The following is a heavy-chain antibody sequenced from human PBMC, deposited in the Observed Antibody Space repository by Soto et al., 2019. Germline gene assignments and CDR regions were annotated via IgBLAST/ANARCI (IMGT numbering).Heavy chain of an antibody. D-gene: IGHD6-13*01. CDR2: IVPLFRTT. Sequence: SVKVSCKTSGGTFSSYAINWVRQAPGQGLEWMGGIVPLFRTTNYAQKFQGRVTITADTSTYTVYMELSELRSGDTAVYYCVRGGYSSTWSNLLDRSGLDVWGQGTTVTVSS. CDR3: VRGGYSSTWSNLLDRSGLDV. V-gene: IGHV1-69*06. CDR1: GGTFSSYA. J-gene: IGHJ6*02.